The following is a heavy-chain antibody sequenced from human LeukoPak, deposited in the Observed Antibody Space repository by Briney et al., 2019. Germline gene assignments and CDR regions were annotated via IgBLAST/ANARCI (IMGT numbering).Heavy chain of an antibody. Sequence: GGSLRLSCAASGFTFSSYGMHWVRQAPGKGLEWVAFIRYDGSNKYYADSVKGRFTISRDNSKNTLYLQMNSLRAEDTAVYYCVKVPTNWNYERDDAFDIWGQGTMVTVSS. V-gene: IGHV3-30*02. J-gene: IGHJ3*02. CDR3: VKVPTNWNYERDDAFDI. D-gene: IGHD1-7*01. CDR1: GFTFSSYG. CDR2: IRYDGSNK.